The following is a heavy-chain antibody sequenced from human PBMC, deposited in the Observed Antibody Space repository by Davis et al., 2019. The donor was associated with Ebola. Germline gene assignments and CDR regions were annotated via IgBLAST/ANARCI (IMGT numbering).Heavy chain of an antibody. CDR1: GFSVNNNY. J-gene: IGHJ4*02. CDR2: INSVGGI. Sequence: GGSLRLSCAASGFSVNNNYTSWVSQAPGKGLEWVSLINSVGGILYADSVRARFTIFRDNSKNTLFLQMNSLRAEDTAVYYCVRSRGNNPSEREFDYWGQGTLVTVSS. CDR3: VRSRGNNPSEREFDY. V-gene: IGHV3-66*01. D-gene: IGHD3-10*01.